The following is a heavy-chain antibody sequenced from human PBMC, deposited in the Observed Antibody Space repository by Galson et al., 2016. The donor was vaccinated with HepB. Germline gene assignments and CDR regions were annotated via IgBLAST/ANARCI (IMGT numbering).Heavy chain of an antibody. D-gene: IGHD2-8*02. CDR2: THYRSAWYN. CDR3: ARVVVLVVATDLLGFDAFDI. Sequence: CAISGDSVSNNGSSWNWIRQSPSRGLEWLGRTHYRSAWYNDYAPSVKSRMTINPDTSKNHFSLHLNSVTPEDTAVYFCARVVVLVVATDLLGFDAFDIWGQGVTVTVSS. CDR1: GDSVSNNGSS. J-gene: IGHJ3*02. V-gene: IGHV6-1*01.